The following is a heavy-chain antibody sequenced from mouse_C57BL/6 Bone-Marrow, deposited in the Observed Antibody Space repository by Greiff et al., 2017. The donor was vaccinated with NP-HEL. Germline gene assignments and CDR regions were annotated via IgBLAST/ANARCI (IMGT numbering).Heavy chain of an antibody. CDR2: IYPGDGDT. V-gene: IGHV1-82*01. CDR1: GYAFSSSW. Sequence: QVQLQQSGPELVKPGASVKISCKASGYAFSSSWMNWVKQRPGKGLEWIGRIYPGDGDTNYNGKFKGKATLTADKSSSTAYMQLSSLTSEDSAVYFCANHYCGSSYFAYWGQGTLVTVSA. D-gene: IGHD1-1*01. CDR3: ANHYCGSSYFAY. J-gene: IGHJ3*01.